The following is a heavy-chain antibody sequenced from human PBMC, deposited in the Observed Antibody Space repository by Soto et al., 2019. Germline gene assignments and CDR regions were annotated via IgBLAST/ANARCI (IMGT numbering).Heavy chain of an antibody. J-gene: IGHJ6*02. CDR2: ISGSGGST. CDR3: AKVTAATPRHYYYYGMDV. V-gene: IGHV3-23*01. Sequence: HPGGSTRLSCAASRFTFSSYARSWVRQAPGKGLECVSAISGSGGSTYYADSVKGRFTISRDNSKNTLYLQMNSLRAEDTAVYYCAKVTAATPRHYYYYGMDVWGQGTMLTVSS. D-gene: IGHD2-15*01. CDR1: RFTFSSYA.